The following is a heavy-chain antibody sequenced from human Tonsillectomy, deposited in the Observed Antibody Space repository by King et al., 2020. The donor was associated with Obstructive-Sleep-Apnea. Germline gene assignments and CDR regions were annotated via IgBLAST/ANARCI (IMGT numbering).Heavy chain of an antibody. J-gene: IGHJ4*02. CDR3: ARESSSGWSTNHDY. V-gene: IGHV4-4*07. CDR2: IYTSGST. D-gene: IGHD6-19*01. CDR1: GGSISSYF. Sequence: KLQESGPGLVKPSETLSLTCTVSGGSISSYFWSWIRQPAGKGLEWIGRIYTSGSTNYNPSLKSRVTMSVDTSNNQFSLKLSSVTAADTAVYYCARESSSGWSTNHDYWGQGTLVTVSS.